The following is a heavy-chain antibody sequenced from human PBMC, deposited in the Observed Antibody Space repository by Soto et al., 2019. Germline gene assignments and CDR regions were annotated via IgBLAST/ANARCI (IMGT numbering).Heavy chain of an antibody. V-gene: IGHV4-59*01. CDR2: IYYSGST. D-gene: IGHD3-10*01. CDR3: ARSQMAGLMVYYYYGMDV. Sequence: SETLSLTCTVSGGSISSYYWSWIRQPPGKGLEWIGYIYYSGSTNYNPSIKSRVTISVDTSKNQFSLKLSSVTAADTAVYYCARSQMAGLMVYYYYGMDVWGQGTTVTVSS. CDR1: GGSISSYY. J-gene: IGHJ6*02.